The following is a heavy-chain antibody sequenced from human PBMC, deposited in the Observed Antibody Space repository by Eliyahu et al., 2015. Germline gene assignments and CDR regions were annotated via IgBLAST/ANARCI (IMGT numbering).Heavy chain of an antibody. V-gene: IGHV5-51*01. Sequence: EVQLEQSGAAVRKPGESLKISCKASGYPFSDYWXGWVRQLPGRGLEXMGIIYPRDXDTRYSPSFQGRVTISADKATNTAYLQWTSLEASDTAMYYCAKHSPVPDYWGQGTQVTVSS. CDR3: AKHSPVPDY. J-gene: IGHJ4*02. CDR1: GYPFSDYW. CDR2: IYPRDXDT.